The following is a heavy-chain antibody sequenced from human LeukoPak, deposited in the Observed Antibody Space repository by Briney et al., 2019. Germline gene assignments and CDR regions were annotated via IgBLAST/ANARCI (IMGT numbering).Heavy chain of an antibody. D-gene: IGHD5-24*01. J-gene: IGHJ4*02. V-gene: IGHV4-39*07. CDR1: GGSISSSSYY. CDR2: IYYSGST. CDR3: ARSNLIKVEKGRYYFDY. Sequence: SETLSLTCTVSGGSISSSSYYWGWIRQPPGKGLEWIGSIYYSGSTYYNPSLKSRVTISVDTSKNQFSLKLSSVTAADTAVYYCARSNLIKVEKGRYYFDYWGQGTLVTVSS.